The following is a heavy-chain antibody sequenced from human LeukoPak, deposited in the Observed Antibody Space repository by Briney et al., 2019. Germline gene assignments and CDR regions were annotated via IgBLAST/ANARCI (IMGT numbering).Heavy chain of an antibody. CDR1: GNTLTELS. D-gene: IGHD4-17*01. CDR3: ARQPATVTPLTADDYFDY. Sequence: GASVKVSCKVSGNTLTELSMHWVRQAPGKGLEWMGTFDPEHGETIYAQKFQGRVTMTRDTSTSTVYMELSSLRSEDTAVYYCARQPATVTPLTADDYFDYWGQGTLVTVSS. CDR2: FDPEHGET. J-gene: IGHJ4*02. V-gene: IGHV1-24*01.